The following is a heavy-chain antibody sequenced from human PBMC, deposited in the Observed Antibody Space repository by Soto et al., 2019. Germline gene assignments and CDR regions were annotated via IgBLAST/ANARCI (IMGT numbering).Heavy chain of an antibody. CDR3: ARVHCSGGSCYLDY. CDR2: IGTAGDT. CDR1: GFTFSSYD. D-gene: IGHD2-15*01. J-gene: IGHJ4*02. Sequence: VQLVESGGGLVQPGGSLRLSCAASGFTFSSYDMHWVRQATGKGLEWVSAIGTAGDTYYPGSVKGRFTISRENAKNALYLQMNSLRAGDTAVYYCARVHCSGGSCYLDYWGQGTLVTVSS. V-gene: IGHV3-13*01.